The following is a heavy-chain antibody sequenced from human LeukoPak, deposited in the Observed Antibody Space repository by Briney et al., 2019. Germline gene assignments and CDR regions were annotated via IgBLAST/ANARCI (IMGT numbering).Heavy chain of an antibody. CDR2: IHNTGSA. CDR1: GGPISSGPNY. V-gene: IGHV4-61*01. J-gene: IGHJ6*03. Sequence: SETLSLTCTVSGGPISSGPNYWSWIRQYPGKGLEWIGRIHNTGSANYNPSLKSRVTMSVDTSKNQFSLKLSSVTAADTAVYYCARAYKGTISLNYYYYMDVWGKGTTVTVSS. D-gene: IGHD1-7*01. CDR3: ARAYKGTISLNYYYYMDV.